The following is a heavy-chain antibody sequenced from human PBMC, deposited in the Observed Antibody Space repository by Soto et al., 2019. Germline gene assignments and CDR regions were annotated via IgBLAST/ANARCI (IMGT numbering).Heavy chain of an antibody. CDR2: ISSSGTTI. CDR1: GFTFSDYY. Sequence: QVQLVESGGGLVKPGGSLRLSCAASGFTFSDYYMSWIRQAPGKGLEWVSYISSSGTTIYYADSAKGRFTISRDNAKNSLYLQMNSLRAEDTAVYYCARDKEVGATERDAFDIWGQGTMVTVSS. J-gene: IGHJ3*02. V-gene: IGHV3-11*01. D-gene: IGHD1-26*01. CDR3: ARDKEVGATERDAFDI.